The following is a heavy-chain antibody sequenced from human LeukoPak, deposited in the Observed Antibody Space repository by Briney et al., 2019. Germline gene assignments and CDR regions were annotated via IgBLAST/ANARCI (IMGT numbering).Heavy chain of an antibody. J-gene: IGHJ4*02. CDR2: ISSSSSYI. Sequence: GGSLRLSCSASGFTFSRYSMSWVRQAPGKGLEWVSSISSSSSYIYYADSVKGRFTISRDNAKNSLYLQMNSLTTDDVAFYFCTRSTGWCNYFDYWGQGALVTVSS. D-gene: IGHD6-19*01. V-gene: IGHV3-21*04. CDR3: TRSTGWCNYFDY. CDR1: GFTFSRYS.